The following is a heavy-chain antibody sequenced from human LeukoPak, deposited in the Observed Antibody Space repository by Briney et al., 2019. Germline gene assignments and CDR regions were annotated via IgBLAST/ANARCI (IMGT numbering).Heavy chain of an antibody. D-gene: IGHD3-16*01. V-gene: IGHV1-18*01. J-gene: IGHJ4*02. CDR3: AKDGSDYVWESYFGGLNLDY. CDR1: GYTFTNYG. CDR2: ISGYNGYT. Sequence: ASVKVSCKTSGYTFTNYGISWVRQAPGQGLEWMGWISGYNGYTNYAQKLQGRVTMTTDTSTSTAYMELNSLRAEDTAVYYCAKDGSDYVWESYFGGLNLDYWGQGTLVTVSS.